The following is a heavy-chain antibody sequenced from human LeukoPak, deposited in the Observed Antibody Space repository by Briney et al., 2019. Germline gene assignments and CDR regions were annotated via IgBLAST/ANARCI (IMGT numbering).Heavy chain of an antibody. D-gene: IGHD3-16*01. CDR2: ISTSGGSV. CDR1: GFTFSDYY. CDR3: ARDRQFRLHDP. V-gene: IGHV3-11*01. J-gene: IGHJ5*02. Sequence: NAGGSLRLSCTASGFTFSDYYMSWIRQAPGKGLEWLSYISTSGGSVSYVDSVKGRFTISRDNAKNSVYLQIDSLRAEDTAMYYCARDRQFRLHDPWGQGILVTVSS.